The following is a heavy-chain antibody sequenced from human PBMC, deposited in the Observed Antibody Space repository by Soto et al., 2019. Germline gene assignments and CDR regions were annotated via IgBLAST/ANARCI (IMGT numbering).Heavy chain of an antibody. CDR3: ERDHTGISTAGGGRIEW. CDR1: GFTFSTHA. J-gene: IGHJ4*02. CDR2: VSFDGSNK. D-gene: IGHD6-13*01. V-gene: IGHV3-30-3*01. Sequence: QVQLVESVGGVVQPGRSLRLSCAASGFTFSTHAMHWVRQAPCKGLECVAIVSFDGSNKYYADSVKGRFTISRDNSKNTLYLQIRGVTPQDTAVYYCERDHTGISTAGGGRIEWWGLGTLVTVSS.